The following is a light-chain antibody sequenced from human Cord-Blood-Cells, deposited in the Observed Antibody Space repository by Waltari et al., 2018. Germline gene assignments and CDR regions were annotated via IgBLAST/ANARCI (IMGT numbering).Light chain of an antibody. V-gene: IGKV3-11*01. CDR1: QSVSTY. CDR2: DAS. CDR3: QERSNWLT. Sequence: EIVLTQSPATLSFSPGESATLSCRASQSVSTYLPWYQPKPGQAPRLLIYDASNRASGSPARFSGCGSGTDFTLAISRLGPEDLAVYSCQERSNWLTFGGGTKVEIE. J-gene: IGKJ4*01.